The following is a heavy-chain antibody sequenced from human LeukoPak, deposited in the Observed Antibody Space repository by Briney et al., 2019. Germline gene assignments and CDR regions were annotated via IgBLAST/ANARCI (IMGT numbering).Heavy chain of an antibody. CDR2: ISAYNGNT. Sequence: ASVKVSCKASGYTFTSYAMNWVRQAPGQGLEWMGWISAYNGNTNYAQKLQGRVTMTTDTSTSTAYMELRSLRSDDTAVFYCATHHMTTVTTFDYWGQGTLVTVSS. CDR3: ATHHMTTVTTFDY. CDR1: GYTFTSYA. J-gene: IGHJ4*02. D-gene: IGHD4-11*01. V-gene: IGHV1-18*01.